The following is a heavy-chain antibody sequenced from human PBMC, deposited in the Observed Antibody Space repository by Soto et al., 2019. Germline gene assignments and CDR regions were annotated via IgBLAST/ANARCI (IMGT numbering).Heavy chain of an antibody. CDR2: IYYSGST. Sequence: SETLSLTCTVSGDTISSSSTYWGWIRQPPGKGLEWIGSIYYSGSTYYSPSLKSRVTISVDTSKNQVSLQLRSVTAADTAVYFCARVRGYSAFDYWGQGTLVTVSS. V-gene: IGHV4-39*01. CDR1: GDTISSSSTY. J-gene: IGHJ4*02. CDR3: ARVRGYSAFDY. D-gene: IGHD5-12*01.